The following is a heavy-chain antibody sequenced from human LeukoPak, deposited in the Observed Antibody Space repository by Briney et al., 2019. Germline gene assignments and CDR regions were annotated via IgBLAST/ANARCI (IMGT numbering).Heavy chain of an antibody. J-gene: IGHJ4*02. CDR2: MNPDRTIV. CDR3: VRRSAD. CDR1: GFIFNRDS. Sequence: PGGSLRLSCATSGFIFNRDSVSWVRQAPGVRPEWVAYMNPDRTIVYYADSVKGRFIISRDDGRRSVFLQMTNLRLDDTAKYYCVRRSADWGQGALVTVST. D-gene: IGHD2-15*01. V-gene: IGHV3-48*01.